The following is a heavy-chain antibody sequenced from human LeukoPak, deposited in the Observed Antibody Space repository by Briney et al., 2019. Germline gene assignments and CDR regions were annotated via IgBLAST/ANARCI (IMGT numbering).Heavy chain of an antibody. Sequence: PGGSLRLSCAASGFTFSSYAMSWVRQAPGKGLEWVSAISGSGGSTYYADSVKGRFTISRDNSKNTLYLQMNCLRAEDTAVYYCAKLSGYYFNYYFDYWGQGTLVTVSS. V-gene: IGHV3-23*01. CDR1: GFTFSSYA. CDR3: AKLSGYYFNYYFDY. D-gene: IGHD3-22*01. CDR2: ISGSGGST. J-gene: IGHJ4*02.